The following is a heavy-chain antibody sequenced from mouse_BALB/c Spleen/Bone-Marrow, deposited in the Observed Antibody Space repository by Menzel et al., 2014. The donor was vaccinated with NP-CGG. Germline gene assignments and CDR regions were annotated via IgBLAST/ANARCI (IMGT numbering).Heavy chain of an antibody. D-gene: IGHD2-4*01. Sequence: VQLQQPGGDLVKPGGSLKLSCAASGFTFRSYGMSWVRQTPDKRLEWVANINSGGSYTNYPDSVRGRFTISRDNAQNTLFLQMISLNSEDAAVYYCGGRCDFGPFVYWGEGTLVTVSA. CDR1: GFTFRSYG. CDR3: GGRCDFGPFVY. CDR2: INSGGSYT. V-gene: IGHV5-6*01. J-gene: IGHJ3*01.